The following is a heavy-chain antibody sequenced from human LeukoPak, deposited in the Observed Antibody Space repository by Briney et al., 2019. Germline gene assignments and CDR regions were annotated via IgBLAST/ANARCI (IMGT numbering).Heavy chain of an antibody. J-gene: IGHJ5*02. CDR2: IYYTGST. Sequence: PSETLSLTCTVSDGSINDYYWTWIRQPPGKELEWIGYIYYTGSTNYNPSLKSRVTISVDTSKNQFSLKLSSVTAADTAVYYCARRRFCSGSSCSNIHEFDPWGQGTLVTVSS. CDR1: DGSINDYY. V-gene: IGHV4-59*08. CDR3: ARRRFCSGSSCSNIHEFDP. D-gene: IGHD2-2*01.